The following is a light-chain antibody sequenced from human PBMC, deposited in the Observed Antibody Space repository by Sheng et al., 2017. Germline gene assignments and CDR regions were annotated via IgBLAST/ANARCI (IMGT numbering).Light chain of an antibody. CDR3: QHYENWPYS. J-gene: IGKJ2*03. Sequence: EIILTQSPVTLSVSPGERVTLSCRASQSVSNNLAWYQQKPGQAPRLLIYGASTRPTGIPARFSGSGSGTEFTLTISSLQSEDFAVYYCQHYENWPYSFGQGTKLEIK. CDR1: QSVSNN. CDR2: GAS. V-gene: IGKV3-15*01.